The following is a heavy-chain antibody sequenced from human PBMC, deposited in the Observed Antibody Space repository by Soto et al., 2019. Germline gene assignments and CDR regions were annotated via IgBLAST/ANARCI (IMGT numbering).Heavy chain of an antibody. Sequence: SETLSLTCAVSGGSISSGGYSWSWIRQPPGKGLEWIGYIYHSGSTYYNPSLKSRVTISVDRSKNQFSLKLSSVTAAHTAVYYCARVGSSSDFDYWGQGTLVTVSS. CDR3: ARVGSSSDFDY. CDR1: GGSISSGGYS. CDR2: IYHSGST. D-gene: IGHD6-6*01. V-gene: IGHV4-30-2*01. J-gene: IGHJ4*02.